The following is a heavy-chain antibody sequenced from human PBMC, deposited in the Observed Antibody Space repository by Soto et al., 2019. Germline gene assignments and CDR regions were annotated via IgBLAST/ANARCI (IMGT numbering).Heavy chain of an antibody. V-gene: IGHV5-51*01. J-gene: IGHJ1*01. D-gene: IGHD3-22*01. CDR1: GYSFTNYW. CDR2: IYPGNSDI. CDR3: ARHDSSGYYLDTEYFQH. Sequence: GESLKISCKGSGYSFTNYWIGWVRQMPGKGLEWMAIIYPGNSDIRYSPSFQGQVTISADKSISTAYLQWSSLKASDTAIYYCARHDSSGYYLDTEYFQHWGQGTLVTVS.